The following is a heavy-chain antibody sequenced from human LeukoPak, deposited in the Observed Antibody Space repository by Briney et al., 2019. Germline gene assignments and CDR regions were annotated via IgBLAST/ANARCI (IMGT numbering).Heavy chain of an antibody. V-gene: IGHV4-4*09. CDR2: IYTSGST. J-gene: IGHJ6*03. CDR3: ARHQDYYGSGSYHYMDV. Sequence: SETLSLTCSVSDGSISSYFWSWIRQPPGKGLEWIGYIYTSGSTNYNPSLKSRVTISVDTSNNQFSQKLSSVTAADTAVYYCARHQDYYGSGSYHYMDVWGKGTTVTVSS. CDR1: DGSISSYF. D-gene: IGHD3-10*01.